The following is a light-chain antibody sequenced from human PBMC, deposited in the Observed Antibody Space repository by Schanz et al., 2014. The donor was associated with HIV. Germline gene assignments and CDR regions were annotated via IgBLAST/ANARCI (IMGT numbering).Light chain of an antibody. V-gene: IGLV2-23*02. J-gene: IGLJ2*01. CDR1: SSDVGSYNL. CDR2: DVS. CDR3: SSYAGTSTFVV. Sequence: QSALTQPASVSGSPGQSITISCTGTSSDVGSYNLVSWYQQHPGKAPKLIIYDVSNRPSGVSNRFSGSKSGNTASLTISGLQAEDEADYYCSSYAGTSTFVVFGGGTKLTV.